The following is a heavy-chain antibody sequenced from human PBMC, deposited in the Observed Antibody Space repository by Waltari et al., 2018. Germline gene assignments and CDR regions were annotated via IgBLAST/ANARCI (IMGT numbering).Heavy chain of an antibody. V-gene: IGHV4-59*01. D-gene: IGHD6-19*01. J-gene: IGHJ4*02. CDR3: ARVGYSSGWYDFGIDY. CDR2: IYYSGST. Sequence: QVQLQESGPGLVKPSETLSLTCTVPGGSISSYSWRWIRQPPGKGLEWIGYIYYSGSTNYNPSLKSRVTISVDTSKNQFSLKLSSVTAADTAVYYCARVGYSSGWYDFGIDYWGQGTLVTVSS. CDR1: GGSISSYS.